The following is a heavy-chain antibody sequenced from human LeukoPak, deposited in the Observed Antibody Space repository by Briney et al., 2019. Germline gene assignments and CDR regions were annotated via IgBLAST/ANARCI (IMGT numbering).Heavy chain of an antibody. CDR3: ARDLVGAVPL. J-gene: IGHJ4*02. V-gene: IGHV4-59*12. CDR1: GGSISSYY. D-gene: IGHD6-19*01. Sequence: PSETLSLTCTVSGGSISSYYWSWIRQPPGKGLEWIGYIYYSGSTNYNPSLKSRVTISVDTSKNQFSLKLSSVTAADTAVYYCARDLVGAVPLWGQGTLVTVSS. CDR2: IYYSGST.